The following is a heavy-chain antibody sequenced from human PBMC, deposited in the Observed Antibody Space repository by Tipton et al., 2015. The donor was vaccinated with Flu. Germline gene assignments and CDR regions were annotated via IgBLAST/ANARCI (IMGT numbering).Heavy chain of an antibody. V-gene: IGHV3-15*01. J-gene: IGHJ4*02. CDR2: IKSKTDGGTT. CDR3: TTDTKYYYDSSGYYGDY. Sequence: CAASGFTFSNAWMSWVRQAPGKGLEWVGRIKSKTDGGTTDYAAPVKGRFTISRDDSKNTLYLQMNSLKTEDTAVYYCTTDTKYYYDSSGYYGDYWGQGTLVTVSS. D-gene: IGHD3-22*01. CDR1: GFTFSNAW.